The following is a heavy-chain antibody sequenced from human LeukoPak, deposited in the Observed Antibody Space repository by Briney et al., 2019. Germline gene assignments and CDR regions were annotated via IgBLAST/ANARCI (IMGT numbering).Heavy chain of an antibody. CDR2: IIPIFGIA. J-gene: IGHJ5*02. Sequence: SVKVSCKASGYTFTGYYMHWVRQAPGQGLEWMGRIIPIFGIANYAQKFQGRVTITADKSTSTAYMELSSLRSEDTAVYYCARVGAWIQFDPWGQGTLVTVSS. CDR1: GYTFTGYY. CDR3: ARVGAWIQFDP. D-gene: IGHD5-18*01. V-gene: IGHV1-69*04.